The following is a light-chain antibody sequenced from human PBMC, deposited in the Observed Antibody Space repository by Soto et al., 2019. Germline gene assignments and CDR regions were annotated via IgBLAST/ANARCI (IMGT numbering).Light chain of an antibody. CDR1: QSVSSY. CDR2: DSS. V-gene: IGKV3-11*01. J-gene: IGKJ5*01. Sequence: IVLTQSPATLSLSPGERATLSCGASQSVSSYLAWYQQKPGLAPRLVIYDSSIRATGIPDRFSGSGSGTDFTLTISSLEPEDSAVYYCQQRHMWPITFGQGTRLEIK. CDR3: QQRHMWPIT.